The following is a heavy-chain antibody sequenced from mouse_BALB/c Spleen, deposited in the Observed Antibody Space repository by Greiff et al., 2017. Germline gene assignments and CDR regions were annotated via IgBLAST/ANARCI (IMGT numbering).Heavy chain of an antibody. CDR1: GYSFTGYF. Sequence: VQLQQPGPELVKPGASVKISCKASGYSFTGYFMNWVKQSHGKSLEWIGRINPYNGDTFYNQKFKGKATLTVDKSSSTAHMELLSLTSEDSAVYYCGRTYYYGSSYVDWFAYWGQGTLVTVSA. CDR3: GRTYYYGSSYVDWFAY. J-gene: IGHJ3*01. D-gene: IGHD1-1*01. V-gene: IGHV1-37*01. CDR2: INPYNGDT.